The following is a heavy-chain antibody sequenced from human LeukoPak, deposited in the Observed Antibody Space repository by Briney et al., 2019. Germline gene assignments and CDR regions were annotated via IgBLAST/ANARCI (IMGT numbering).Heavy chain of an antibody. V-gene: IGHV1-3*01. CDR2: INAGYGNT. CDR3: ARDHNIVAPFDY. Sequence: ASVRVSCKASGYTFTSYAMHWVRQAPGQRLEWMGWINAGYGNTKYSQKFQGRVTITRDTSASTAYMELSSLRSEDTAVYYCARDHNIVAPFDYWGQGTLVTVSS. CDR1: GYTFTSYA. J-gene: IGHJ4*02. D-gene: IGHD5-12*01.